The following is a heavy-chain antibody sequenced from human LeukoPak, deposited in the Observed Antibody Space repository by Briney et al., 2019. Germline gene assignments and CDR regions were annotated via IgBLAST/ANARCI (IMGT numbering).Heavy chain of an antibody. D-gene: IGHD6-19*01. CDR2: IIPIFGTA. Sequence: ASVKVSCKASGGTFSSYAISWVRQAPGQGLEWMGGIIPIFGTANYAQEFQGRVTITTDESTSTAYMELSSLRSEDTAVYYCARGGLGWYYFDYWGQGTLVTVSS. CDR1: GGTFSSYA. V-gene: IGHV1-69*05. J-gene: IGHJ4*02. CDR3: ARGGLGWYYFDY.